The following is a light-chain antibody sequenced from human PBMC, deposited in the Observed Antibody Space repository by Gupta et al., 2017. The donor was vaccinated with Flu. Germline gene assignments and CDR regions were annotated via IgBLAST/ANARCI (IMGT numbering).Light chain of an antibody. CDR1: QNVITH. CDR3: QQYNIWPPVT. CDR2: DAS. J-gene: IGKJ5*01. V-gene: IGKV3-15*01. Sequence: ITMTQSPGTLPVSPGETVTLSCRASQNVITHLAWYQQKPGQAPRLLIYDASTRATGIPARFSGSGSVTEFTLTISSLQSEDLAIYYCQQYNIWPPVTFGQGTRLERK.